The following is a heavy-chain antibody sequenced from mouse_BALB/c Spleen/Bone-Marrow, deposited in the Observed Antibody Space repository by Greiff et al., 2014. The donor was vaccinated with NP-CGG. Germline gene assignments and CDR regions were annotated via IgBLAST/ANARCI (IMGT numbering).Heavy chain of an antibody. CDR1: GYSITSYYS. V-gene: IGHV3-1*02. J-gene: IGHJ4*01. Sequence: EVKLVESGPDLVKPSQSLSLTCTVTGYSITSYYSWHWIRQFPGNKLERMGYIHYSGTTVYNPSLKSRISITRDTSNNQFFLQLNSVTTEDTATYYCARFAGTPYTMDYWGQGTSVTVSS. CDR2: IHYSGTT. CDR3: ARFAGTPYTMDY. D-gene: IGHD4-1*01.